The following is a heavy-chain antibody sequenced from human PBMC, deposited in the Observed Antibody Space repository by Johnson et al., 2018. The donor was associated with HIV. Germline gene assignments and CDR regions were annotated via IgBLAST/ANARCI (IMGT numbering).Heavy chain of an antibody. CDR2: ISWNSGSI. CDR1: GFTFDDYA. D-gene: IGHD1-7*01. J-gene: IGHJ3*02. V-gene: IGHV3-9*01. Sequence: EVQVVESGGGLVQPGRSLRLSCAASGFTFDDYAMHWVRHAPGKGLEWVSGISWNSGSIGYADSVKGRFTISRDNAKNSLYLQLNSLRAEDTALYYCAKEMTVGTTTAFDIWGQGTMVTVSS. CDR3: AKEMTVGTTTAFDI.